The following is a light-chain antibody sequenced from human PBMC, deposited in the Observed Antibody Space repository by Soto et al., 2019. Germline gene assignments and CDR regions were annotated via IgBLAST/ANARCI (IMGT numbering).Light chain of an antibody. CDR3: QQYGSSPLT. CDR2: GAS. J-gene: IGKJ4*01. CDR1: QSITSSY. V-gene: IGKV3-20*01. Sequence: EIVLTQSPGTLSLSPGERATLSCRASQSITSSYLAWYQQKPGQAPRLLIYGASRRATDIPDRFSGSGSGTEFTLTISSLQSEDFAVYYCQQYGSSPLTFGGGTKVDI.